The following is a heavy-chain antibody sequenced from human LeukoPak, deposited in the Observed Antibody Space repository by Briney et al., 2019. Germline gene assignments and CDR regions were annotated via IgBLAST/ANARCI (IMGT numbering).Heavy chain of an antibody. CDR1: GYSISSGYY. Sequence: SETLSLTSAVSGYSISSGYYWGWIRQPPGKGLEWIGSIYHSGSTYYNPSLKSRVTISVDTSKNQFSLKLSSVTAADTAVYYCARERGPPQAYCGGDCYSYFDYWGQGTLVTVSS. V-gene: IGHV4-38-2*02. D-gene: IGHD2-21*02. CDR2: IYHSGST. CDR3: ARERGPPQAYCGGDCYSYFDY. J-gene: IGHJ4*02.